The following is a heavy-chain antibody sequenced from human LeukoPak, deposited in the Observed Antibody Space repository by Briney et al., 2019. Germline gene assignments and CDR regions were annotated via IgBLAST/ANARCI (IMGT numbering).Heavy chain of an antibody. CDR2: IYSSGDT. V-gene: IGHV4-59*08. Sequence: SETLSLTCTVSGGSISGYYWSWLRQPPGKGLEGIAYIYSSGDTEYNPSLNSRVTLSVDTSNNQVSLKLSSVTAADTAVYYCARGHYGFDPWGQGTLVTVSS. D-gene: IGHD3-16*01. J-gene: IGHJ5*02. CDR3: ARGHYGFDP. CDR1: GGSISGYY.